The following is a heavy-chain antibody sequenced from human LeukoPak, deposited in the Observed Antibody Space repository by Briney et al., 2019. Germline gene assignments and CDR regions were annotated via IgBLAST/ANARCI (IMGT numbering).Heavy chain of an antibody. CDR1: GYTFTTYG. J-gene: IGHJ4*02. D-gene: IGHD6-19*01. V-gene: IGHV1-18*01. CDR3: ARDREDSSGWSYYFDY. Sequence: ASVKVSCKASGYTFTTYGINWVRQAPGQGLEWMGWISAYNGNTNYAQKLQGRVTMTTDTSTSTAYMELRSLRSDDTAVYYCARDREDSSGWSYYFDYWGQGTLVTVSS. CDR2: ISAYNGNT.